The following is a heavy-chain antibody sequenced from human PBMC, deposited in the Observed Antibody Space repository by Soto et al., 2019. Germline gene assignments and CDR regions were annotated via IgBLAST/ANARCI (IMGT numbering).Heavy chain of an antibody. Sequence: QVQLQESGPGLVKPSQTLSLTCTVSGGSISSGGYYWSWIRQHPGKGLEWIGYIYYSGSTYYNPSLKSRVTITVDTSKNQFALKLSSLTASNTAVYYCAGIYSGSPGGTLRYWGQGTLVTVSS. D-gene: IGHD1-26*01. CDR2: IYYSGST. CDR3: AGIYSGSPGGTLRY. CDR1: GGSISSGGYY. J-gene: IGHJ4*02. V-gene: IGHV4-31*03.